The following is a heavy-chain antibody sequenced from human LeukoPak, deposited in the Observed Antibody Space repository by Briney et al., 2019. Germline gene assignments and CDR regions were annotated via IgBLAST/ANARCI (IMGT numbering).Heavy chain of an antibody. CDR1: GGSFSGYY. Sequence: SETLSLTCAVYGGSFSGYYWSWIRQPPGKGLEWIGEINHSGSTNYNPSLKSRVTISVDTSKNQFSLKLSSVTAADTAVYYCARALSGSLYSYYYYMDVWGKGTTVTISS. D-gene: IGHD1-26*01. J-gene: IGHJ6*03. V-gene: IGHV4-34*01. CDR2: INHSGST. CDR3: ARALSGSLYSYYYYMDV.